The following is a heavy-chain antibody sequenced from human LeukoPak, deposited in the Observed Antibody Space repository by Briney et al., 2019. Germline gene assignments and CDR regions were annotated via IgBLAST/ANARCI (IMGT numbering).Heavy chain of an antibody. J-gene: IGHJ5*02. V-gene: IGHV1-69*04. CDR1: GGTFSSYA. CDR2: IIPILGIA. D-gene: IGHD4-17*01. CDR3: ARERRLSIRNWFDP. Sequence: SVKVSCKASGGTFSSYAISWVRQAPGQGLEWMGRIIPILGIANYAQKFQGRVTITADKSTSTAYMELSSLRSDDTAVYYCARERRLSIRNWFDPWGQGTLVTVSS.